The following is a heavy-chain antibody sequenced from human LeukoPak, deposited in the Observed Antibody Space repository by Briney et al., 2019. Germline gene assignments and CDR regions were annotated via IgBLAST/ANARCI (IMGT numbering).Heavy chain of an antibody. CDR1: GFTFSGSA. CDR3: TRHHDENTFWAPADYYYMDV. Sequence: GGSLRLSCAASGFTFSGSAMHWVRQASGKGLEWVGRIRSKANGYATAYAASVKGRFTISRDDSKNTAYLQMNSLKTEDTAVYYCTRHHDENTFWAPADYYYMDVWGKGTTVTVSS. V-gene: IGHV3-73*01. D-gene: IGHD3-3*01. CDR2: IRSKANGYAT. J-gene: IGHJ6*03.